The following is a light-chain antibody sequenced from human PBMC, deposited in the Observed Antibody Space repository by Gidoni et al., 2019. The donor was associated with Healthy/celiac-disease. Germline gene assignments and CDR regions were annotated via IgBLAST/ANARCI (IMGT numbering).Light chain of an antibody. CDR3: QQYNSYPWT. CDR1: QSISSW. J-gene: IGKJ1*01. V-gene: IGKV1-5*03. Sequence: IPITRPPSTLSASVGDRVTITCRASQSISSWLAWYQQKPGKAPKLLIYKASSLESGVPSRFSGSGSGTEFTLTISSLQPDDFATYYCQQYNSYPWTFGQGTKVEIK. CDR2: KAS.